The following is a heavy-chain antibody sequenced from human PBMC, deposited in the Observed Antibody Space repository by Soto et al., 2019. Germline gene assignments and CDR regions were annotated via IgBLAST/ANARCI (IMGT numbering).Heavy chain of an antibody. Sequence: EVQLVESGGVVVQPGGSLRLSCAASGFTFDDYTMHWVRQAPGKGLEWVSLISWDGGSTYYADSVKCRFTISRYNSKNSLYLQMNSLRTEDTALYYCAKDNPDGDYYFAYWGQGTLVTVSS. J-gene: IGHJ4*02. D-gene: IGHD4-17*01. CDR1: GFTFDDYT. CDR3: AKDNPDGDYYFAY. V-gene: IGHV3-43*01. CDR2: ISWDGGST.